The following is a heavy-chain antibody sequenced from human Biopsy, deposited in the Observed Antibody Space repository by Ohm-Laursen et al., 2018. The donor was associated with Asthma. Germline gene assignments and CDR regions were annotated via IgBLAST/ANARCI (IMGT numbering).Heavy chain of an antibody. CDR1: VFTDSRDH. V-gene: IGHV3-53*01. CDR3: ARGDSSNWSHYYFDY. D-gene: IGHD3-22*01. CDR2: IYSGGTS. J-gene: IGHJ4*02. Sequence: SLRLSCAASVFTDSRDHMFWVRQAPGKGLEWVSVIYSGGTSHTADSVRGRFTISRDFSKNTLHRQMHTLRVEDTAVYYCARGDSSNWSHYYFDYWGQGTLVTVSS.